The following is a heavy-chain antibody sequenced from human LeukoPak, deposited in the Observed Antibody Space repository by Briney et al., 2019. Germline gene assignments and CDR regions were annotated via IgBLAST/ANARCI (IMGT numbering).Heavy chain of an antibody. CDR1: GFSFSNFG. CDR3: AKDLGSYGKRYFDY. CDR2: IRSDGSDK. V-gene: IGHV3-30*02. D-gene: IGHD3-16*01. J-gene: IGHJ4*02. Sequence: GGSLTLSCAASGFSFSNFGMHWVRQVPGKGLEWVAFIRSDGSDKYYADSVKGRFTISRDNSKNTLYLQVDSLRTEDTAVYYCAKDLGSYGKRYFDYWGQGTLVTVSS.